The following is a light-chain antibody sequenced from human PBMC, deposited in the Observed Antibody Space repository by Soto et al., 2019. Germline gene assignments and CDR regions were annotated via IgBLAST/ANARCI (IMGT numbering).Light chain of an antibody. CDR1: SGHSSYA. Sequence: QTVVTQSPSASASLGASVKLTCTLSSGHSSYAIAWHQQQPEKGPRYLMKLNSYGSHNNGDGIPDRFSGSSSGAERYLTISSLQSEDEADYYCQTWGTGIVVFGGGTKVTVL. CDR2: LNSYGSH. V-gene: IGLV4-69*01. J-gene: IGLJ2*01. CDR3: QTWGTGIVV.